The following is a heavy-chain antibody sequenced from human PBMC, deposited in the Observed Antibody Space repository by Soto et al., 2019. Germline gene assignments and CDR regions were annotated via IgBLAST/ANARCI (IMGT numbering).Heavy chain of an antibody. J-gene: IGHJ4*02. CDR3: ARDRNQGVVVIYFDY. Sequence: ASVKVSCKASGYTFTSYAMHWVRQAPGQRLEWMGWINAGNGNTKYSQKFQGRVTITRDTSASTAYMELSSLRSEDTAVYYFARDRNQGVVVIYFDYWGQGTLVTVSS. V-gene: IGHV1-3*01. CDR1: GYTFTSYA. CDR2: INAGNGNT. D-gene: IGHD3-22*01.